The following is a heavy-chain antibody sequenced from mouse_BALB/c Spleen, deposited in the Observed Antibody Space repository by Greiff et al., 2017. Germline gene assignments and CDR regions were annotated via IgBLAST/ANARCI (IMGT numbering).Heavy chain of an antibody. D-gene: IGHD2-1*01. CDR1: GYAFSSYW. V-gene: IGHV1-80*01. CDR2: IYPGDGVT. CDR3: ARDYGNYEAFDY. J-gene: IGHJ2*01. Sequence: QVQLKQSGAELVRPGSSVKISCKASGYAFSSYWMNWVKQRPGQGLEWIGQIYPGDGVTNYNGKFKGKATLTADKSSSTAYMQLSSLTSEDAAVYFSARDYGNYEAFDYWGQGTTVTVSA.